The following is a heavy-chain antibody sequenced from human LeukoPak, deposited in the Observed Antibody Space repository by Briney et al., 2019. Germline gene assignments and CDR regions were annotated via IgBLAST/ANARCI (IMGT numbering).Heavy chain of an antibody. Sequence: SVKVSCKASGGTFSSYPISWVRQAPGQGLEWMGGIIPIFGTANYAQKFQGRVTITTDESTSTAYMELSSLRSEDTAVYYCARLGYSGYDLDYWGQGTLVTVSS. CDR2: IIPIFGTA. V-gene: IGHV1-69*05. CDR1: GGTFSSYP. CDR3: ARLGYSGYDLDY. D-gene: IGHD5-12*01. J-gene: IGHJ4*02.